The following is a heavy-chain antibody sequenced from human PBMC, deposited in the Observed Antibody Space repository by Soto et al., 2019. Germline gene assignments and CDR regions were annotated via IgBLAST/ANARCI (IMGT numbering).Heavy chain of an antibody. D-gene: IGHD2-15*01. Sequence: ASVKVSCKASGYTFTGYYMHWVRQAPGQGLEWMGWINPNSVGTNYAQKFQGRVTMTRDTSISTAYMELSRLRSDDTAVYYCARGVRSIVVVENWFDPWGQGTLVTVSS. J-gene: IGHJ5*02. CDR3: ARGVRSIVVVENWFDP. V-gene: IGHV1-2*02. CDR2: INPNSVGT. CDR1: GYTFTGYY.